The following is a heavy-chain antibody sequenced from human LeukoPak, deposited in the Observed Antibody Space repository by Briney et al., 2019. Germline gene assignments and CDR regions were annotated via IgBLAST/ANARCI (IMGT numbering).Heavy chain of an antibody. CDR1: GGSFSGYY. CDR3: ARVNGYYDSSGTSFDY. Sequence: SETLSLTCAVYGGSFSGYYWSWIRQPPGKGLEWIGEINHSGSTYYNPSLKSRVTISVDTSKNQFSLKLSSVTAADTAVYYCARVNGYYDSSGTSFDYWGQGTLVTVSS. J-gene: IGHJ4*02. CDR2: INHSGST. V-gene: IGHV4-34*01. D-gene: IGHD3-22*01.